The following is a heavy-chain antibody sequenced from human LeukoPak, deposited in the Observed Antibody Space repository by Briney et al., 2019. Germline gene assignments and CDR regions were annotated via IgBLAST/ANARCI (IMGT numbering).Heavy chain of an antibody. CDR2: ISYDGSNK. Sequence: GRSLRLSCAASGFTFSSYAMHWVRQAPGKGLEWVAVISYDGSNKYYADSVKGRFTISRDNSKNTLYLQMNSLRAEDTAVYYCAREGGDYADSFFDYWGQGTLVTVSS. V-gene: IGHV3-30-3*01. J-gene: IGHJ4*02. CDR3: AREGGDYADSFFDY. CDR1: GFTFSSYA. D-gene: IGHD4-17*01.